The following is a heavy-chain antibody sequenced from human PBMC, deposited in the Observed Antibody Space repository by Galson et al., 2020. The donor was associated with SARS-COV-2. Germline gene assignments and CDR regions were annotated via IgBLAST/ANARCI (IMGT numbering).Heavy chain of an antibody. J-gene: IGHJ4*02. CDR1: GFTFTKYA. CDR2: ISGNGGSI. V-gene: IGHV3-23*01. D-gene: IGHD2-15*01. CDR3: AKEIVVVVAAISSNYFDY. Sequence: GGSLRLSCAASGFTFTKYAMSWVRQAPGKGLEWVSVISGNGGSIYYADSVKGRFTISRDNSKNTLYLQLNSLRAEDTAIYYCAKEIVVVVAAISSNYFDYWGQGTLVAVSS.